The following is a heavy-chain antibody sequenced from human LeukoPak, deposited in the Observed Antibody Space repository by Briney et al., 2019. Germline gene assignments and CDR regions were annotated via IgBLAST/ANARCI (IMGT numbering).Heavy chain of an antibody. V-gene: IGHV3-49*04. CDR2: IRSKAYGGTT. J-gene: IGHJ4*02. CDR1: GFTFGDYA. D-gene: IGHD5/OR15-5a*01. Sequence: GGSLRLSCTASGFTFGDYAMGWVRQAPGKGLEWVGFIRSKAYGGTTEYAASVKGRFTISRDDSKSIAYLQMNSLKTEDTAVYYCTGSYSFYYFDYWGQGALVTVSS. CDR3: TGSYSFYYFDY.